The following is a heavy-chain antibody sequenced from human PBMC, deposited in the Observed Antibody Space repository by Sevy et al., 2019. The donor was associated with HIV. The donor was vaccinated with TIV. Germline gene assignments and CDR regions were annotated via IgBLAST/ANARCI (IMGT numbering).Heavy chain of an antibody. Sequence: GGSLRLSCAASGFIFGSYWMTWVRQAPGKGLEWVANIKQDGSEKYYVDSVKGRFTISRDNAKNSLYLQMNSLRAEDTAVYYCAREGEVAGYDAFDIWGQGTMVTVSS. J-gene: IGHJ3*02. V-gene: IGHV3-7*01. CDR2: IKQDGSEK. CDR1: GFIFGSYW. CDR3: AREGEVAGYDAFDI. D-gene: IGHD6-19*01.